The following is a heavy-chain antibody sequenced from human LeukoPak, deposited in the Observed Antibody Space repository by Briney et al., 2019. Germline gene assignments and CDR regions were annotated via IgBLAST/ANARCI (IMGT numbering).Heavy chain of an antibody. J-gene: IGHJ6*03. CDR1: GGSISSGSYY. D-gene: IGHD4-17*01. CDR3: ARGEATVTTGSTDYYYYMDV. V-gene: IGHV4-61*02. CDR2: IYTSGST. Sequence: SETLSLTCTVSGGSISSGSYYWSWIRQPAGKGLEWIGRIYTSGSTNYNPSLKSRVTMSVDTSKNQFSLKLSSVTAADTAVYYCARGEATVTTGSTDYYYYMDVWGKGTTVTISS.